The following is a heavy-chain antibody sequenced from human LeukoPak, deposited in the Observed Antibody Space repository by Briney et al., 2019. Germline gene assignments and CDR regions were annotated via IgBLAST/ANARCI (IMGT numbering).Heavy chain of an antibody. CDR3: ARKGYADFSSRPFDY. J-gene: IGHJ4*02. CDR2: VYYSGNT. Sequence: SETRSLTGTVSGGSIINSGYYGGWIRQPPGKGREWIGSVYYSGNTYYNPSLKSRVTISVDTSKNQFSLKLRSVTAAEPAMYSCARKGYADFSSRPFDYWGQGTLVTVSS. V-gene: IGHV4-39*01. CDR1: GGSIINSGYY. D-gene: IGHD4-17*01.